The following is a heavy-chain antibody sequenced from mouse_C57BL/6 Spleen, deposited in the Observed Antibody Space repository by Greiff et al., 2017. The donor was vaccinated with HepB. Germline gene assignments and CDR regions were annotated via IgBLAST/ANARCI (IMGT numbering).Heavy chain of an antibody. Sequence: QVQLQQSGPELVKPGASVKISCKASGYAFSSSWMNWVKQRPGKGLEWIGRIYPGDGDTNYNGKFKGKATLTADKSSSTAYMQLSSLTSEDSAVYFCARHGYDVPFAYWGQGTLVTVSA. CDR2: IYPGDGDT. V-gene: IGHV1-82*01. CDR3: ARHGYDVPFAY. D-gene: IGHD2-2*01. J-gene: IGHJ3*01. CDR1: GYAFSSSW.